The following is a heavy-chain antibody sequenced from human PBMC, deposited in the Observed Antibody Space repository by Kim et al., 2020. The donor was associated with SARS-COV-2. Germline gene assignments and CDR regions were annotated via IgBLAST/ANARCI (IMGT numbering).Heavy chain of an antibody. CDR1: GFTFSTYA. V-gene: IGHV3-23*01. D-gene: IGHD5-18*01. J-gene: IGHJ3*02. CDR2: ISGSGDAT. CDR3: AKRSTAVTFDI. Sequence: GGSLRLSCAASGFTFSTYAMSWVRQAPGKGLEWVSAISGSGDATDYADSVKGRLTISRDNSKNTLYLQMNSLRAEDTAIYYCAKRSTAVTFDIWGRGTMVTVSS.